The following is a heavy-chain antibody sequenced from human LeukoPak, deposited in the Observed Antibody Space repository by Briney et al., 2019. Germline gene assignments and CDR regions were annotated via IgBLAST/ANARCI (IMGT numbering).Heavy chain of an antibody. CDR3: APGGAYGSGTWFDP. Sequence: GGSLRLSCAASGFTFSSYSMNWVRQAPGKGLEWVSSISSSRSYIYYADSVKGRFTISRDNSKSTLFLQLNSLRAEDTALYYCAPGGAYGSGTWFDPWGQGTLVSVSS. CDR2: ISSSRSYI. D-gene: IGHD3-10*01. V-gene: IGHV3-21*04. CDR1: GFTFSSYS. J-gene: IGHJ5*02.